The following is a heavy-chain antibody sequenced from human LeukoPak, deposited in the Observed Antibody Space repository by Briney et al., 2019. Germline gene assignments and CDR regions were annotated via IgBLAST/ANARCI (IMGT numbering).Heavy chain of an antibody. Sequence: SVTLSLTCTVSGGSISSYYWSWIRQPPGKGLEWIGYIYYSGSTNYNPSLKSRVTISVDTSKNQFSLKLSSVTAADTAVYYCAREPRIPSGSYYGDAFDIWGQGTMVTVSS. D-gene: IGHD1-26*01. CDR1: GGSISSYY. V-gene: IGHV4-59*01. CDR3: AREPRIPSGSYYGDAFDI. J-gene: IGHJ3*02. CDR2: IYYSGST.